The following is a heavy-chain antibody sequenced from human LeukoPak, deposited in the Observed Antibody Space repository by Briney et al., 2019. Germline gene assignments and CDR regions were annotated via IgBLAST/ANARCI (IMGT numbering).Heavy chain of an antibody. CDR1: GGAFSGYL. CDR2: ISHTGST. Sequence: PSETLSLTCAVYGGAFSGYLWSWIRQPPGKGLEWIGDISHTGSTYYSPSLKSRVTISADMSKNQFSLNLSSVTAADTALYYCSRHKANGAAPAPDYWGQGTLVTVSS. D-gene: IGHD6-13*01. J-gene: IGHJ4*02. CDR3: SRHKANGAAPAPDY. V-gene: IGHV4-34*01.